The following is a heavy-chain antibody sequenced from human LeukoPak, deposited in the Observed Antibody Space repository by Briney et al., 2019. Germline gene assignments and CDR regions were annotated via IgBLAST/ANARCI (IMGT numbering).Heavy chain of an antibody. J-gene: IGHJ4*02. CDR3: ARGSGSFPPFL. CDR2: ISYDGSNK. CDR1: GFTFSSYA. Sequence: GGSLRLSCAASGFTFSSYAMHWVRQAPGKGLEWVAVISYDGSNKYYADSVKGRFTISRDNSENTLYLQMNSLRAEDTAVYYCARGSGSFPPFLWGQGTLVTVSS. D-gene: IGHD3-10*01. V-gene: IGHV3-30*04.